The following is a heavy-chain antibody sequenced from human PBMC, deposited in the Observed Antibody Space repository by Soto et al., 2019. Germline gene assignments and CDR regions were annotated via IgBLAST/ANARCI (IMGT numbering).Heavy chain of an antibody. CDR1: GYTFTSYG. D-gene: IGHD5-18*01. Sequence: QVPLVQSGAEVKKPGASVKVSCKASGYTFTSYGISWVRQAPGHGLEWMGWISAYNGNTNYAQKLQGRVTMTTDTSTSTGYMELRSLRSHDTAVYYCARDAWDTAMVTDIWNYWGQGSMVTVSS. V-gene: IGHV1-18*01. J-gene: IGHJ4*02. CDR3: ARDAWDTAMVTDIWNY. CDR2: ISAYNGNT.